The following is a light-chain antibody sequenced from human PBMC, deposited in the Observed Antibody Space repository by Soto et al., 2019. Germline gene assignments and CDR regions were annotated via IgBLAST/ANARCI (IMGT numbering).Light chain of an antibody. CDR3: CSYAGSSTWV. Sequence: QSVLTQPASVSGSPGQSITISCTGTSSDVGSYNLVSWYQQNPGKAPKVMIYEGSQRPSGVSDRFSASKSGNTASLTISGLQAEDEADYYRCSYAGSSTWVFGGGTKLTVL. J-gene: IGLJ3*02. CDR2: EGS. CDR1: SSDVGSYNL. V-gene: IGLV2-23*01.